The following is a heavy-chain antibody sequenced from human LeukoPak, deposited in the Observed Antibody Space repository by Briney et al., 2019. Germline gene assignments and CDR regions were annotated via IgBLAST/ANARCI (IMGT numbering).Heavy chain of an antibody. D-gene: IGHD3-3*01. CDR2: IYISGST. V-gene: IGHV4-4*07. CDR1: GGSISSYY. J-gene: IGHJ6*03. Sequence: PSETLSLTCTVSGGSISSYYWSWIRQPAGKGLEWIGRIYISGSTNYNPSLKSRVTMAVDTSKNQFSLKLSSVTAADTAVYYCARGKLYWSGYYTTHYYYMDVWGKGTTVTVSS. CDR3: ARGKLYWSGYYTTHYYYMDV.